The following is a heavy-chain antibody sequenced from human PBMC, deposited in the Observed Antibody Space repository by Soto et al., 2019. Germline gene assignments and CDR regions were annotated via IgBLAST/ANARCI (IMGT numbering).Heavy chain of an antibody. CDR3: AKDNWNYYYYMDV. J-gene: IGHJ6*03. CDR1: GFTFDDYA. V-gene: IGHV3-9*01. CDR2: ISWNSGSI. Sequence: EVQLVESGGGLVQPGRSLRLSCAASGFTFDDYAMHWVRQAPGKGLEWVSGISWNSGSIGYADSVKGRFTISRDNAKNSLYLQMNSLRAEDTALYYCAKDNWNYYYYMDVWGKGTTVTVSS. D-gene: IGHD1-1*01.